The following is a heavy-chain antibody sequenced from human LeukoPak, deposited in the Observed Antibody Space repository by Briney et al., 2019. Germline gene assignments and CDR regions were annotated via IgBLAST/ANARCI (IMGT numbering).Heavy chain of an antibody. CDR3: AALYGDY. CDR2: IKQDGSEK. V-gene: IGHV3-7*01. Sequence: PGGSLKLSCAASGFTVGYNYMTWVRQAPGKGLEWVANIKQDGSEKYYVDFVKGRFTMSRDNAKNSLYLQMNSLRAEDTAVYYCAALYGDYWGQGTRVTVSS. J-gene: IGHJ4*02. CDR1: GFTVGYNY. D-gene: IGHD3-3*01.